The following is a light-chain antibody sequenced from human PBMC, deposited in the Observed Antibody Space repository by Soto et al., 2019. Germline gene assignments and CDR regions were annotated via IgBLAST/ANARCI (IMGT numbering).Light chain of an antibody. J-gene: IGLJ2*01. CDR2: EVS. CDR1: SSDVGGYNY. V-gene: IGLV2-14*01. Sequence: QSVLTQPASVSGSPGQSITISCTGTSSDVGGYNYVSWYQQYPGKAPKLIIYEVSKRPSGVFNRFSGSKSGNTASLTISGLQAEDEADYYCTSYTGNIMLGVVLGGGTKLPVL. CDR3: TSYTGNIMLGVV.